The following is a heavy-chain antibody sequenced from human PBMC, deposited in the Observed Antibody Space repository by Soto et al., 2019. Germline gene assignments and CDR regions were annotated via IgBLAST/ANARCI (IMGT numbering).Heavy chain of an antibody. CDR2: IYYSGST. J-gene: IGHJ4*02. V-gene: IGHV4-39*07. CDR1: GGSISSSSYY. CDR3: ASGGSSGSDY. D-gene: IGHD6-19*01. Sequence: SETLSLTCTVSGGSISSSSYYWGWIRQPPGKGLEWIGSIYYSGSTYYNPSLKSRVTISVDTSKNQFSLKLSSVTAADTAVYYCASGGSSGSDYWGQGTLVTVSS.